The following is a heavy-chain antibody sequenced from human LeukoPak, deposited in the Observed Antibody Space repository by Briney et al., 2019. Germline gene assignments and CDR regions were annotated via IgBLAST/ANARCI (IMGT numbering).Heavy chain of an antibody. CDR2: ISGSGGST. CDR3: AKDPSISSTGRDY. D-gene: IGHD2-2*01. V-gene: IGHV3-23*01. CDR1: GLSFSSYA. Sequence: GGSLRLSCAASGLSFSSYAMSWVRQAPGKGLEWVSAISGSGGSTYYADSVKGRFTISRDNSKNTLYLQMNSLRAEDTAVYYCAKDPSISSTGRDYWGQGTLVTVSS. J-gene: IGHJ4*02.